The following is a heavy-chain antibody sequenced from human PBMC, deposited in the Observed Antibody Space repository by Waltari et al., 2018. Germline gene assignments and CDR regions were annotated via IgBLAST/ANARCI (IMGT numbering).Heavy chain of an antibody. CDR2: INPNSGDT. D-gene: IGHD3-3*01. J-gene: IGHJ4*02. CDR3: ARSGGGTTTFGVAE. V-gene: IGHV1-2*06. Sequence: QVQLVQSGAEVKKSGASVKVSCKASGYPFTDFFIHWVRQAPGQGLEWMGRINPNSGDTSYAQRFQGRVTMTGDTSITTAYMELTGLRSDDTAIYYCARSGGGTTTFGVAEWGQGSLVTVSS. CDR1: GYPFTDFF.